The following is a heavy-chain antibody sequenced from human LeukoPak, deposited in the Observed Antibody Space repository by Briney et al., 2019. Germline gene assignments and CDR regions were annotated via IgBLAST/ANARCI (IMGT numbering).Heavy chain of an antibody. V-gene: IGHV1-2*02. CDR2: INPNSGGT. CDR3: ARGDSIAAAGYFDY. D-gene: IGHD6-13*01. J-gene: IGHJ4*02. Sequence: ASVKVSCKAPGYTFTGYYMHWVRQAPGQGLEWMGWINPNSGGTNYAQKFQGRVTMTRDTSISTAYMELSRLRSDDTAVYYCARGDSIAAAGYFDYWGQGTLVTVSS. CDR1: GYTFTGYY.